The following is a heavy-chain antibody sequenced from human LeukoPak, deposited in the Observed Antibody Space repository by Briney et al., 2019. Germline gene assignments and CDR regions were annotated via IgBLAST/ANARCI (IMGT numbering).Heavy chain of an antibody. V-gene: IGHV1-69*06. D-gene: IGHD3-9*01. CDR1: GGTFSSYA. CDR3: ARCYDILTGYYYFDY. CDR2: IIPIFGTA. J-gene: IGHJ4*02. Sequence: SVKVSCKASGGTFSSYAISWVRQAPGQGLEWMGGIIPIFGTANYAQKFQGRVTITADRSTSTAYMELSSLRSEDTAVYYCARCYDILTGYYYFDYWGQGTLVTVSS.